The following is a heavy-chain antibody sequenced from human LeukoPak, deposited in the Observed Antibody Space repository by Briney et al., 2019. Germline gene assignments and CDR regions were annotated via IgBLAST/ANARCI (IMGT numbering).Heavy chain of an antibody. CDR1: GYTFTGYY. Sequence: ASVKVSCKASGYTFTGYYMHWVLQAPGQGLEWMGWINPNSGGTNYAQKFQGRVTMTRDTSISTAYMELSRLRSDDTAVYYCARDADGNDFWSGYYTVDPFDPWGQGTLVTVSS. D-gene: IGHD3-3*01. CDR2: INPNSGGT. J-gene: IGHJ5*02. CDR3: ARDADGNDFWSGYYTVDPFDP. V-gene: IGHV1-2*02.